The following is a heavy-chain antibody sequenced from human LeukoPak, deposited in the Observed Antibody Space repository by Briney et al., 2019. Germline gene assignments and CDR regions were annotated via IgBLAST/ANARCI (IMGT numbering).Heavy chain of an antibody. CDR1: GFIFSRYT. V-gene: IGHV3-7*01. CDR3: ARDDDCSSTSCYYYYGMDV. Sequence: GGSLRLSCAASGFIFSRYTINWVRQAPGKGLEWVANIKQDGSEKYYVDSVKGRFTISRDNAKNSLYLQMNSLRAEDTAVYYCARDDDCSSTSCYYYYGMDVWGQGTTVTVSS. CDR2: IKQDGSEK. J-gene: IGHJ6*02. D-gene: IGHD2-2*01.